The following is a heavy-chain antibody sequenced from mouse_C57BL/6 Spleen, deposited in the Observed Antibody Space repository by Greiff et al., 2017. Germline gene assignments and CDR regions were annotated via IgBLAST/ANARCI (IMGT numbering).Heavy chain of an antibody. CDR1: GYSITSGYY. D-gene: IGHD2-5*01. CDR3: ARDSYYSNPHWYFDV. CDR2: ISYDGSN. V-gene: IGHV3-6*01. Sequence: EVQLQESGPGLVKPSQSLSLTCSVTGYSITSGYYWNWIRQFPGNKLEWMGYISYDGSNNYNPSLKNRISITRDTSKNQFFLKLNSVTTEDTATYYCARDSYYSNPHWYFDVWGTGTTVTVSS. J-gene: IGHJ1*03.